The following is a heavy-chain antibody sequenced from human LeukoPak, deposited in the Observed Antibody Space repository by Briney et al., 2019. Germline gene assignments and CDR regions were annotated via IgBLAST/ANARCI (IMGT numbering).Heavy chain of an antibody. V-gene: IGHV4-30-2*01. J-gene: IGHJ4*02. D-gene: IGHD5-18*01. CDR2: IYHSGST. CDR3: AREEEDTAN. Sequence: SETLSLTCTVSGGSISSGGYYWSWIRQPPGKGLEWIGYIYHSGSTYYNPSLKSRVTISVDRSKNQFSLKLSSATAADTAVYYCAREEEDTANWGQGTLVTVSS. CDR1: GGSISSGGYY.